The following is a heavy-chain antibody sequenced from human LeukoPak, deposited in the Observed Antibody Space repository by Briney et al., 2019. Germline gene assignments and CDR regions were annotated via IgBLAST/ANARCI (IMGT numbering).Heavy chain of an antibody. V-gene: IGHV3-30-3*01. CDR2: ISYDGSNK. Sequence: GRSLRLSCAASGFTFSSYAMHWVRQAPGKGLEWVAVISYDGSNKYYADSVKGRFTISRDNSKNTLYLQMNSLRAEDTAVYYCARLLSGNWGQGTLVTVSS. CDR1: GFTFSSYA. CDR3: ARLLSGN. D-gene: IGHD2-15*01. J-gene: IGHJ4*02.